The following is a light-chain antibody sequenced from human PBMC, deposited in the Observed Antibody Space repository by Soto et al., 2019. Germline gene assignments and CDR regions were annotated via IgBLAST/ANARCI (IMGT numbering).Light chain of an antibody. J-gene: IGLJ2*01. CDR3: QSYDINLGVVV. Sequence: QSVLTQPPSVSGAPGHRVTISCTGSSSNIGSGYDVHWYQQLPGTAPKLLISGNTDRPSGVPDRFSGSKSGTSASLAITGLQTEDEAVYYCQSYDINLGVVVFGGGTKLTVL. CDR2: GNT. V-gene: IGLV1-40*01. CDR1: SSNIGSGYD.